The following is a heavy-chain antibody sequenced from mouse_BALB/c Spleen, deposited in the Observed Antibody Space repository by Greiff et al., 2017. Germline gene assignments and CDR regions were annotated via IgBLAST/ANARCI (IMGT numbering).Heavy chain of an antibody. D-gene: IGHD1-1*02. J-gene: IGHJ3*01. CDR3: ARDGSGGHSGVAY. CDR1: GFSLTGYG. V-gene: IGHV2-6-7*01. CDR2: IWGDGST. Sequence: QVQLKESGPGLVAPSQSLSITCTVSGFSLTGYGVNWVCQPPGKGLEWLGMIWGDGSTDYNSALKSRLSISKDNSKSQVFLKMNSLQTDDTARYYCARDGSGGHSGVAYWGQGTLVTVSA.